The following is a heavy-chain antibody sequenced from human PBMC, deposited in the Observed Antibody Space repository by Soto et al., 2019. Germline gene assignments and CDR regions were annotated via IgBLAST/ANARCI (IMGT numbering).Heavy chain of an antibody. D-gene: IGHD3-10*01. Sequence: SVKVSCKASGGTFSSYTISWVRQAPGQGLEWMGRIIPILGIANYAQRFQGRVTITADKSTSTAYMELSSLRSEDTAVYYCARGSPYYASGSYYHYYYGMDVWGQGTTVTVSS. V-gene: IGHV1-69*02. CDR3: ARGSPYYASGSYYHYYYGMDV. CDR2: IIPILGIA. CDR1: GGTFSSYT. J-gene: IGHJ6*02.